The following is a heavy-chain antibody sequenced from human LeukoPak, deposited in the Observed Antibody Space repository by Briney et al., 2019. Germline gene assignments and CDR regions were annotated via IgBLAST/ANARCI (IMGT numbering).Heavy chain of an antibody. V-gene: IGHV3-30*02. CDR2: IRSDGSNK. CDR1: GFSFSSYS. D-gene: IGHD2-15*01. CDR3: ARTDCSGSSCYKIYYFDY. Sequence: GGSLRLSCAGSGFSFSSYSMHWVRQAPGKGLEWMAFIRSDGSNKYYADSVKGRFTISRDNSKNTLYLQMNSLRAEDTAVYYCARTDCSGSSCYKIYYFDYWGQGTLVTVSS. J-gene: IGHJ4*02.